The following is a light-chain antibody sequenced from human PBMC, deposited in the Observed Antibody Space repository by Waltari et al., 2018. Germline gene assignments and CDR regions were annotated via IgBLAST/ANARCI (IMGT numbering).Light chain of an antibody. CDR3: QIWDTFTDQVV. J-gene: IGLJ2*01. CDR2: DDS. V-gene: IGLV3-21*02. CDR1: IIGSKT. Sequence: SYVLTQPPSVSVAPGQTAKISCAGDIIGSKTVHWYQHKSGQAPVMVVYDDSGRPSGVPGQFCGSNSGDAATLTISRVEAGDEAAYYCQIWDTFTDQVVFGGGTKLTVL.